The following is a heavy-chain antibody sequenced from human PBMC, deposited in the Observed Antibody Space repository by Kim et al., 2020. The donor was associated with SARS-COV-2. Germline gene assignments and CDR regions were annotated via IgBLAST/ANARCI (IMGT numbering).Heavy chain of an antibody. J-gene: IGHJ6*02. V-gene: IGHV3-48*02. CDR2: ISVSSGTI. CDR3: TRDQLVGFSDGYYYFNGIDV. Sequence: GGSLRLSCAASGFSFSYYSMNWVRQAPGKGLEWISYISVSSGTINYEYSVSVRFTISSDNAKNTLHLQLHSLRDEDTAVYFCTRDQLVGFSDGYYYFNGIDVSSQGTAVTVAS. D-gene: IGHD1-26*01. CDR1: GFSFSYYS.